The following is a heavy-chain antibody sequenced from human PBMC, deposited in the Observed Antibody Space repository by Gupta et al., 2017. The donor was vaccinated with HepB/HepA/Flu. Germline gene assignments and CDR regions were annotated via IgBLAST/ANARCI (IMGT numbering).Heavy chain of an antibody. J-gene: IGHJ4*02. CDR1: GFTFSSYA. Sequence: EVQLLESGGGLVQPGGSLILSCAASGFTFSSYAMSWVRQAPGKGLEWVSAISGSGGSTYYADSVKGRFTISRDNSKNTLYLQMNSLRAEDTAVYYWATGGGRSGSPFDYWGQGTLVTVSS. CDR3: ATGGGRSGSPFDY. D-gene: IGHD1-26*01. V-gene: IGHV3-23*01. CDR2: ISGSGGST.